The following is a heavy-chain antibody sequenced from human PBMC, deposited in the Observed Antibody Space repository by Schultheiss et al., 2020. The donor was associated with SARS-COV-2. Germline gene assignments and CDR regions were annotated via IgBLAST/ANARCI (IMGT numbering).Heavy chain of an antibody. CDR1: GFTFSSYA. J-gene: IGHJ5*02. CDR3: TTGAAQTNWFDP. Sequence: GGSLRLSCAASGFTFSSYAMSWVRQAPGKGLEWVSAISGSGGSTYYADSVKGRFTISRDNSKNTLYLQMNSLRAEDTAVYYCTTGAAQTNWFDPWGQGTLVTVSS. CDR2: ISGSGGST. V-gene: IGHV3-23*01. D-gene: IGHD6-13*01.